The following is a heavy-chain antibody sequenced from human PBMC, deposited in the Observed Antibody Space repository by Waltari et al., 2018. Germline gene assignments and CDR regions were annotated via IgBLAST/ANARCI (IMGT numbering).Heavy chain of an antibody. J-gene: IGHJ3*02. V-gene: IGHV3-23*01. CDR2: ITGSGGSP. D-gene: IGHD6-13*01. Sequence: EMQLLESGGGLVQPGGSLRLSCAASGFTFSSYAMSWVRQAPGKGLDWVSTITGSGGSPYYADSVKGRFTISRDTSKNTLYLQMSSLRAEDTAVYYCAKQGLYSSSWYAFDIWGQGTMVTVSS. CDR1: GFTFSSYA. CDR3: AKQGLYSSSWYAFDI.